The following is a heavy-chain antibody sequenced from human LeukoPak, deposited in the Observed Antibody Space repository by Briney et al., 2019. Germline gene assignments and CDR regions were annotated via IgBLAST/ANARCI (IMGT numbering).Heavy chain of an antibody. Sequence: GGSLRLSCAASGFTFSSYSMNWVRQAPGKGLEWVSSISSSSSYIYYADSVKGRFTISRDDAKNSLYLQMNSLRAEDTAVYYRATFGSSGFAFDIWGQGTMVTVSS. V-gene: IGHV3-21*01. CDR2: ISSSSSYI. D-gene: IGHD3-22*01. CDR3: ATFGSSGFAFDI. J-gene: IGHJ3*02. CDR1: GFTFSSYS.